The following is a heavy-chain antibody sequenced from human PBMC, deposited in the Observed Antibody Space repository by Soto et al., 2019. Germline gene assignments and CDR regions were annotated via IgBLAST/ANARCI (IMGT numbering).Heavy chain of an antibody. J-gene: IGHJ4*02. V-gene: IGHV4-31*03. Sequence: SDTLSLTCTVSGCSISSGGYYWSWIRQHPGKGLEWIGYIYYSGSTYYNPSLKSRVTISIDTSKNQFSLKLSSVTAADTAVYFCAREGGESSDGLYYFDSWGQGSLVTVSS. CDR1: GCSISSGGYY. CDR2: IYYSGST. D-gene: IGHD3-16*01. CDR3: AREGGESSDGLYYFDS.